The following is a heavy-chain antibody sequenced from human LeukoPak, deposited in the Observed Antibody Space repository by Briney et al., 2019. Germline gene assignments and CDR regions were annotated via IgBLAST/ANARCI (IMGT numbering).Heavy chain of an antibody. CDR3: ARGGSSWYAVWFDP. Sequence: PGGSLRLSCAASGFTFSNYAMSGVRQAPGKGLEWVSFISGSGGSTYYADSVKGRFTISRDNSKNTLYLQMNSLRAEDTAMYYCARGGSSWYAVWFDPWGQGTLVTVSS. CDR1: GFTFSNYA. J-gene: IGHJ5*02. V-gene: IGHV3-23*01. CDR2: ISGSGGST. D-gene: IGHD6-13*01.